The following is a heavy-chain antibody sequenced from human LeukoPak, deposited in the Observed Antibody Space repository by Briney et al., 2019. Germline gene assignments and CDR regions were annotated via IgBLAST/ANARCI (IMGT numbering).Heavy chain of an antibody. CDR3: ARDWRLRLGELSLPYYFDY. CDR2: ISTSSSAI. CDR1: GFTFSTYS. V-gene: IGHV3-48*01. D-gene: IGHD3-16*02. Sequence: GGSLRLSCAASGFTFSTYSMSWVRQAPGKGLEWVSYISTSSSAIYYADSVRGRFTISRDNAQNSLYLQMNSLRAEDTAVYYCARDWRLRLGELSLPYYFDYWGQGTLVTVSS. J-gene: IGHJ4*02.